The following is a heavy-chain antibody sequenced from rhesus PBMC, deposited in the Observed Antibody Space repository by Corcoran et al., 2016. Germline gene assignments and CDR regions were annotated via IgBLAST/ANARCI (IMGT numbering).Heavy chain of an antibody. J-gene: IGHJ4*01. Sequence: QVQLQESGPGLVRPSETLSLTCAVSGDSFSSHWWSWIRQPPGKGLEWIGEIAGVTGTTKCNPSLKSRVTISKDASKRQLSLRLTSLTAADTAVFYCARAAGGADGPFFDPWGQGVLVTVSS. V-gene: IGHV4-80*01. D-gene: IGHD6-25*01. CDR3: ARAAGGADGPFFDP. CDR2: IAGVTGTT. CDR1: GDSFSSHW.